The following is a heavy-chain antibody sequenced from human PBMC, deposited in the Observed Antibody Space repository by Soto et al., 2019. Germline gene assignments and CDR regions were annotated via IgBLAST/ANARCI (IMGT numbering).Heavy chain of an antibody. CDR3: ARVGEIIGDY. J-gene: IGHJ4*02. V-gene: IGHV4-31*03. D-gene: IGHD3-10*01. CDR2: IYYSGTT. CDR1: GGSISSRGYH. Sequence: QVQLQESGPGLVKPSQTLSLTCTVSGGSISSRGYHWSWIRQHPGKGLEWIGYIYYSGTTYYNPSRKSRVTISVDTSKSQFYLNLSSVTAADTAVYYCARVGEIIGDYWGRGTLVTVSS.